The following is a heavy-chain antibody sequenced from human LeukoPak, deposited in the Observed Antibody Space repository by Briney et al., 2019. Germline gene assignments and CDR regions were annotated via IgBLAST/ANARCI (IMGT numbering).Heavy chain of an antibody. D-gene: IGHD6-19*01. CDR1: GGSISSSSYY. V-gene: IGHV4-39*01. Sequence: KTSETLSLTCTVSGGSISSSSYYWGWIRQPPGKGLEWIGSIYYSGSTYYNPSLKSRVTISVDTSKNQFSLKLSSVTAADTAVYYCARQDPGIAVAGRDYWGQGTLVTVSS. CDR3: ARQDPGIAVAGRDY. CDR2: IYYSGST. J-gene: IGHJ4*02.